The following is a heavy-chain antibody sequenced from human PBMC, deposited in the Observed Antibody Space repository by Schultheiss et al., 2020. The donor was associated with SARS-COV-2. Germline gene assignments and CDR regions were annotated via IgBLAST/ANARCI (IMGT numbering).Heavy chain of an antibody. Sequence: GESLKISCAASGFTFNSYAMSWVRQAPGQGLEWVSAISGSGDNTFYADSVKGRFTISRHNSKTTLYLQMLSLRAEDTAVYYCAREYLRGYSYGPDYWGQGTLVTVSS. V-gene: IGHV3-23*01. CDR1: GFTFNSYA. CDR3: AREYLRGYSYGPDY. D-gene: IGHD5-18*01. CDR2: ISGSGDNT. J-gene: IGHJ4*02.